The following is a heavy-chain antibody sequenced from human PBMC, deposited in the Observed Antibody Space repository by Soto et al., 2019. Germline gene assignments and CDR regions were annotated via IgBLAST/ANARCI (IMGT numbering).Heavy chain of an antibody. D-gene: IGHD3-16*02. CDR1: GFIFTSYW. J-gene: IGHJ4*02. Sequence: EVQLVESGGGLVQPGGSLRLSCAASGFIFTSYWMHWVRQVPGKGLVWVSRINYDGSGTSYANSVKGRFTISRDNAKNTLYRQMNSLRAEDTAVYYCALGQLSLEERIDYWGQGTLVTVSS. V-gene: IGHV3-74*01. CDR2: INYDGSGT. CDR3: ALGQLSLEERIDY.